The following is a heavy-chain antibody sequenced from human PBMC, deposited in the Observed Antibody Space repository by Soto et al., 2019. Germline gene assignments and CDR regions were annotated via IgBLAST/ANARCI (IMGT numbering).Heavy chain of an antibody. CDR1: GFTFSSYG. V-gene: IGHV3-33*01. CDR2: IWYDGSNK. CDR3: AREGMITFGGVIVYVDY. J-gene: IGHJ4*02. Sequence: VQLVESGGGVVQPGRSLRLSCAASGFTFSSYGMHWVRQAPGKGLEWVAVIWYDGSNKYYADSVKGRFTISRDNSKNTLYLQMNSLRAEDTAVYYCAREGMITFGGVIVYVDYWGQGTLVTVSS. D-gene: IGHD3-16*02.